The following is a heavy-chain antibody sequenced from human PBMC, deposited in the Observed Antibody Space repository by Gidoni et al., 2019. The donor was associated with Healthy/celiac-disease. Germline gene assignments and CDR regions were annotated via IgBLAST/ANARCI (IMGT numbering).Heavy chain of an antibody. CDR3: ARQTYYDSSGLDAFDI. J-gene: IGHJ3*02. D-gene: IGHD3-22*01. V-gene: IGHV3-21*01. Sequence: EVQLVESGGGLVKPGGSLRLSCAASGFTFSSYSMNWVRQAPGKGLELVSSISSSSSYIYYADSVKGRFTISRDNAKNSLYLQMNSLRAEDTAVYYCARQTYYDSSGLDAFDIWGQGTMVTVSS. CDR2: ISSSSSYI. CDR1: GFTFSSYS.